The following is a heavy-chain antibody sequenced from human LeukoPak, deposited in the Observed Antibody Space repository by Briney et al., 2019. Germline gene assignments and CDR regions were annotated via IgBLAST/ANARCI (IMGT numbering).Heavy chain of an antibody. Sequence: GGSLRLSCAASGFTFSSYWMHWVRQPPGKGLVWVSHINSDGSSTNYADSVKGRFTISRDNAKNTLYLQMNSPRAEDTAVYYCATWGWFGDFLADTGWGQGTLVTVSS. CDR3: ATWGWFGDFLADTG. J-gene: IGHJ4*02. CDR1: GFTFSSYW. D-gene: IGHD3-10*01. CDR2: INSDGSST. V-gene: IGHV3-74*01.